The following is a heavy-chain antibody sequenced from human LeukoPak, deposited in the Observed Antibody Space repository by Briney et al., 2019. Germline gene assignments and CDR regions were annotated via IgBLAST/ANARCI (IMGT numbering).Heavy chain of an antibody. Sequence: ASVKVSCKASGITLTDHYIHWLRQAPGQGLEWMGWINPNTGHTGYAEKFQGGVTMTRDTSIGTVYMEVASLKSGDTAVYFCARYSDNTSGLDYWGQGTLVTVSS. CDR2: INPNTGHT. CDR3: ARYSDNTSGLDY. V-gene: IGHV1-2*02. J-gene: IGHJ4*02. D-gene: IGHD2-15*01. CDR1: GITLTDHY.